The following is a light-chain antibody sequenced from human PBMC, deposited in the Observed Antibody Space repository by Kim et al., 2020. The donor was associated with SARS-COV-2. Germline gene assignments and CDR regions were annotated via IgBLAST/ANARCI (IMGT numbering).Light chain of an antibody. CDR3: QQYINWPRT. CDR2: GSS. CDR1: QSISSN. Sequence: VSPGERATLSCRASQSISSNLAWYQHTPGQPPRLLIYGSSTRATGIPARFSGSGSGTEFTLTISSLQSEDFAVYYCQQYINWPRTFGQGTKVDIK. J-gene: IGKJ1*01. V-gene: IGKV3-15*01.